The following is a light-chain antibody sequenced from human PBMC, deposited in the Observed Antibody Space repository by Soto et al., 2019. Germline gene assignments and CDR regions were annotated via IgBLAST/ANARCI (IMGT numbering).Light chain of an antibody. CDR2: DVI. CDR1: SSDVGTYTY. Sequence: QSALTQPRSVSGSPGQSVTISCTGTSSDVGTYTYVSWYQQHPGKAPKLIIYDVIKRPSGVPDRFSGSKSGNTASLTISGLQAEDEADYYCCSYAGSYTQVFGTGTKGTVL. J-gene: IGLJ1*01. V-gene: IGLV2-11*01. CDR3: CSYAGSYTQV.